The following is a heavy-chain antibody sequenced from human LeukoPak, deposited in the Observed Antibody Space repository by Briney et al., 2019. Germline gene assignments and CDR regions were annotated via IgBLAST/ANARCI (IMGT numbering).Heavy chain of an antibody. CDR1: GGSFSGYY. Sequence: SETLSLTCAVYGGSFSGYYWSWIRQPPGKGLEWIGEINHSGSTNYNPSLKSRVTISVDTSKNQFSLKLSSVTAADTAVYYCARLGGGRYGRIFDYWGQGTLVTVSS. D-gene: IGHD6-19*01. CDR3: ARLGGGRYGRIFDY. J-gene: IGHJ4*02. CDR2: INHSGST. V-gene: IGHV4-34*01.